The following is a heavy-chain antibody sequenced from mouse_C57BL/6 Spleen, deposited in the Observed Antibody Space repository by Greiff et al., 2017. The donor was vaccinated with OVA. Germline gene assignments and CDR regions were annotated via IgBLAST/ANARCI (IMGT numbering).Heavy chain of an antibody. J-gene: IGHJ4*01. CDR1: GVDFSRYW. Sequence: EADGVDFSRYWMSWVRRAPGKGLEWIGEINPDSSTINYAPSLKDKFIISRDNAKNTLYLQMSKVRSEDTALYYCARPAQAYYYAMDYWGQGTSVTVSS. D-gene: IGHD3-2*02. CDR2: INPDSSTI. V-gene: IGHV4-1*01. CDR3: ARPAQAYYYAMDY.